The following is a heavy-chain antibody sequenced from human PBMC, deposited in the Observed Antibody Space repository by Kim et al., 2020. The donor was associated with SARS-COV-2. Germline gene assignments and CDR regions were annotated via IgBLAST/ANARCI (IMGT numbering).Heavy chain of an antibody. CDR3: AISKGGWYTPFDS. V-gene: IGHV1-46*01. D-gene: IGHD6-19*01. Sequence: YAEKFQGRVTMTRDTSTSTVYVELSSLRSEDTALYYCAISKGGWYTPFDSWGQGTLVTVSS. J-gene: IGHJ4*02.